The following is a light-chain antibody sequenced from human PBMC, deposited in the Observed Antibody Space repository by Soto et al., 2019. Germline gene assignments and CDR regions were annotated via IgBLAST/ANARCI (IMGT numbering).Light chain of an antibody. J-gene: IGKJ1*01. V-gene: IGKV4-1*01. CDR2: WAS. CDR3: QQYYSTPRT. CDR1: QSVLYSSNNKNH. Sequence: DIVMTQSPDSLAVSLGERATINCKSSQSVLYSSNNKNHLAWYQQKLGQPPKLLIYWASTRESGVPDRFSGSGSGTDFTLTVSSLQAEDVAVYYCQQYYSTPRTFGQGTKVEIK.